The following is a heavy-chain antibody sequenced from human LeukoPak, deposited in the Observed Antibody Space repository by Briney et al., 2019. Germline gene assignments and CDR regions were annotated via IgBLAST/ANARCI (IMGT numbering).Heavy chain of an antibody. CDR3: AREVYYDSSGLWAYDY. CDR2: IYHSGGT. CDR1: GYSISSGYY. D-gene: IGHD3-22*01. J-gene: IGHJ4*02. Sequence: SETLSLTCAVSGYSISSGYYWGWIRQPPGKGLEWIGSIYHSGGTYYNSSLKSRVTISVDTSKNQFSLKLSSVTAADTAVYYCAREVYYDSSGLWAYDYWGQGTLVTVSS. V-gene: IGHV4-38-2*02.